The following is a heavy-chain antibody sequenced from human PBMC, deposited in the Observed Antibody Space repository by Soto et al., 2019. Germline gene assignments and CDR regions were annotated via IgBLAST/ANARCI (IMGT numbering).Heavy chain of an antibody. Sequence: PGESLKISCKGSGYSFTSYWIGWVRQMPGKGLEWMGIIYPGDSDTRYSPSFQGQVTISAGKSISTAYLQWSSLKASDTAMYYCAREDIVVVPAATTNYYYYGMDVWGQGTTVTVSS. J-gene: IGHJ6*02. CDR1: GYSFTSYW. D-gene: IGHD2-2*01. CDR2: IYPGDSDT. CDR3: AREDIVVVPAATTNYYYYGMDV. V-gene: IGHV5-51*01.